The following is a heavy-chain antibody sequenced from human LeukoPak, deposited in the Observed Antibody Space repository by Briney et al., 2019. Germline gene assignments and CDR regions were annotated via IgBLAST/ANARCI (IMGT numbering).Heavy chain of an antibody. CDR2: INAGNGNT. Sequence: GASVKVSCKASGYTFTSYAMHWVRQAPGQRLEWMGWINAGNGNTKYSQKFQGRVTITRDTSASTAYMGLSSLRSEDTAVYYCARDTGWLRFPFDYWGQGTLVTVSS. D-gene: IGHD5-12*01. CDR1: GYTFTSYA. V-gene: IGHV1-3*01. J-gene: IGHJ4*02. CDR3: ARDTGWLRFPFDY.